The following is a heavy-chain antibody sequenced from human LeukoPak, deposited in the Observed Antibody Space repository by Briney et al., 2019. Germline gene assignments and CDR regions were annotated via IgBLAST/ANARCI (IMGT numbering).Heavy chain of an antibody. CDR2: ISSSGSTI. CDR1: GFTFSSYE. V-gene: IGHV3-48*03. CDR3: ARDRFLWFVRDAFDI. J-gene: IGHJ3*02. Sequence: GGSLRLSCAASGFTFSSYEMNWVRQAPGKGLEWVSYISSSGSTIYYADSVKGRFTISRDNAKNSLYLQMNSLRAEDTAVYYCARDRFLWFVRDAFDIWGQGTMVTVSS. D-gene: IGHD3-10*01.